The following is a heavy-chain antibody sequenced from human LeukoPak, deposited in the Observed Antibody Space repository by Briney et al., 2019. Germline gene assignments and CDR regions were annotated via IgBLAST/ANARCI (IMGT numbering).Heavy chain of an antibody. V-gene: IGHV3-48*04. CDR3: ANDRRVMRFDD. D-gene: IGHD2-8*01. CDR1: GFTFSSYS. Sequence: GGSLRLSCAASGFTFSSYSMNWVRQAPGKGLEWVSYISSSSSTIYYADSVKGRFTISRDNAKDSLYLQMNSLRAEDTAVYYCANDRRVMRFDDWGQGTLVTVSS. CDR2: ISSSSSTI. J-gene: IGHJ4*02.